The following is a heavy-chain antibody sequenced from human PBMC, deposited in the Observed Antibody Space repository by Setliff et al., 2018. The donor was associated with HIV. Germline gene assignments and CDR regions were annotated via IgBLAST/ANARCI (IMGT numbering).Heavy chain of an antibody. CDR3: ARTWLHYGADIPRFDP. V-gene: IGHV4-61*09. Sequence: ASETLSLTCSVSGASLTSGSYFWNWLRLPAGKGLEWIGYVYTSGKHNYNPSLESRAAIFLDTSKKQFSLSLTSVTAADTAVYYCARTWLHYGADIPRFDPWGQGVLVTVSS. J-gene: IGHJ5*02. CDR1: GASLTSGSYF. D-gene: IGHD4-17*01. CDR2: VYTSGKH.